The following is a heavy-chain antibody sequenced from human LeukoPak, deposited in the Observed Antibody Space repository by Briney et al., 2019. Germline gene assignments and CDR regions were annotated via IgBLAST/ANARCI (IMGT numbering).Heavy chain of an antibody. CDR1: GFTFSSYS. V-gene: IGHV3-48*02. Sequence: SGGSLRLSCAASGFTFSSYSMNWVRQAPGKGLEWASYISSSSSTIYYADSVKGRFTISRDNAKNSLYLQMNSLRDEDTAVYYCARLGASGSYPYFDYWGQGTLVTVSS. D-gene: IGHD1-26*01. CDR3: ARLGASGSYPYFDY. CDR2: ISSSSSTI. J-gene: IGHJ4*02.